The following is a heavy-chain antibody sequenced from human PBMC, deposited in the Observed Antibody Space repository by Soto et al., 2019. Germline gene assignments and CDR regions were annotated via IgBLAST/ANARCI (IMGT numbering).Heavy chain of an antibody. D-gene: IGHD3-22*01. J-gene: IGHJ3*02. CDR1: GFTFSSYG. V-gene: IGHV3-33*01. CDR3: ARAGGIYDSRGDI. Sequence: QVQLVESGGGVVQPGRSLRLSCAASGFTFSSYGMHWVRQAPGKGLEWVAVIWYDGSNKYYADSVKGRFTISRDNSKNTLYLQMNSLRAEDTAVYYCARAGGIYDSRGDIWGQGTMVTVSS. CDR2: IWYDGSNK.